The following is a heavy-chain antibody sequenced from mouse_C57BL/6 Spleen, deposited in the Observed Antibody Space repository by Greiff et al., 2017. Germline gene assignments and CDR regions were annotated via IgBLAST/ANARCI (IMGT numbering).Heavy chain of an antibody. J-gene: IGHJ4*01. D-gene: IGHD2-14*01. CDR1: GFNIKDSY. CDR2: IAPEDGET. CDR3: ASGSDYRGVDY. V-gene: IGHV14-2*01. Sequence: VQLQQSGAELVKPGASVKLSCTASGFNIKDSYMHWVKQRTERGLEGIGRIAPEDGETKYAPKFQGKATITADKSSNQAYLQLSSLTSEDTAVYYCASGSDYRGVDYWGQGTSVTVSS.